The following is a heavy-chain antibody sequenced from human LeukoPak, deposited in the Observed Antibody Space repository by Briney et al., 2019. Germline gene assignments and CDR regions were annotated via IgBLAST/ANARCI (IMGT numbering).Heavy chain of an antibody. CDR2: IYYSGST. Sequence: SETLSLTCTVSGGSISSYYWSWLRQPPGEGLECIGSIYYSGSTNYNPSLKSRVTISVDTSKNQFSLKLSSVTAADTAVYYCARGGGAFDYWGQGTLVTVSS. D-gene: IGHD3-16*01. V-gene: IGHV4-59*01. CDR3: ARGGGAFDY. J-gene: IGHJ4*02. CDR1: GGSISSYY.